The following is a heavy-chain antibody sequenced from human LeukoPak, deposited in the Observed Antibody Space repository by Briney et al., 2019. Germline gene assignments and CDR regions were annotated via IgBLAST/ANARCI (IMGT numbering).Heavy chain of an antibody. Sequence: SETMSLTCAVYGGSFSGYYWRWIRQPPGKGREWSGAINHSGSTNYHPSLKSRVTISVDTSKNQFSLELSSVTAADTAVYYCARGPPTRPRIGGGWTRYTKAHAFDIWGQGTMVTVSS. J-gene: IGHJ3*02. CDR3: ARGPPTRPRIGGGWTRYTKAHAFDI. V-gene: IGHV4-34*01. CDR1: GGSFSGYY. D-gene: IGHD2-15*01. CDR2: INHSGST.